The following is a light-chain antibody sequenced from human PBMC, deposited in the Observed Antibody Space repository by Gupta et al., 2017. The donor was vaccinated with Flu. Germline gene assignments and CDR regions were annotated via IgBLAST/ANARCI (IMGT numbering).Light chain of an antibody. CDR1: HVISTY. Sequence: GDRVTITCRASHVISTYLAWYQQKPGKAPNLLIYAAFILQNGVPSRFSGSGSGTEFTLTISSLQPDDFATYYCQQLNSYPRTFGPGTRVDIK. J-gene: IGKJ3*01. V-gene: IGKV1-9*01. CDR3: QQLNSYPRT. CDR2: AAF.